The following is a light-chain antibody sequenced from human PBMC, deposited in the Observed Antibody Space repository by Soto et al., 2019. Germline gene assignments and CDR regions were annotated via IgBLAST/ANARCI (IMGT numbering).Light chain of an antibody. CDR2: DAS. J-gene: IGKJ1*01. V-gene: IGKV3-11*01. CDR3: QHRSRSPLT. CDR1: QSVSSY. Sequence: ILLSQSPGTLSLSPWERASLSCRASQSVSSYLAWYQQRPGQPPRLLIYDASSGTTGVPARFSGSGSGTDITNTSSSLEHENFVDYCCQHRSRSPLTFGQGTKVDIK.